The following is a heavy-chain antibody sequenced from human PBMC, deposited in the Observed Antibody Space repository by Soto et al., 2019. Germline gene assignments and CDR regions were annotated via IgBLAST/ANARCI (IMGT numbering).Heavy chain of an antibody. CDR2: IYYSGST. J-gene: IGHJ5*02. V-gene: IGHV4-39*01. Sequence: SETLSLTCTVSGGSISRSTYYWGWIRQSPGKGLEWIGSIYYSGSTYYRPSLKSRVTISVDTSKNQFSLKLSSVTAADTAVYYCARQVPAAIRLGWFDPWGQGTLVTVSS. D-gene: IGHD2-2*02. CDR3: ARQVPAAIRLGWFDP. CDR1: GGSISRSTYY.